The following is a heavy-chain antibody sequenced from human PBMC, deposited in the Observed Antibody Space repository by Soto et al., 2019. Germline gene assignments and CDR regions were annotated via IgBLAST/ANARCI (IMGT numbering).Heavy chain of an antibody. CDR3: ARLVDK. J-gene: IGHJ4*02. V-gene: IGHV4-39*01. Sequence: SETLSLTCTVSGDSINTSPDYWGWIRQPPGQGLEWIGSIHYSGSTYFNPSLKSRVTISVDTSKNQFSLKLRSVTAADTAVYSCARLVDKWGQGILVTVSS. CDR1: GDSINTSPDY. CDR2: IHYSGST. D-gene: IGHD2-2*01.